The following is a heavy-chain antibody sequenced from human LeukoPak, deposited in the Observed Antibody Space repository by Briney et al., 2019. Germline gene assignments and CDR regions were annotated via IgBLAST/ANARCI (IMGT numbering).Heavy chain of an antibody. J-gene: IGHJ5*02. CDR2: IYPGDSDT. CDR1: GYSFTNYW. CDR3: ARRITSNWFDT. V-gene: IGHV5-51*01. Sequence: GESLKISCKGSGYSFTNYWIGWVRQMPGKGLEWMGIIYPGDSDTRYSPSFQGQVTISADKSISTAYLQWSSLKASDTATYYCARRITSNWFDTWGQGTLVTVSS.